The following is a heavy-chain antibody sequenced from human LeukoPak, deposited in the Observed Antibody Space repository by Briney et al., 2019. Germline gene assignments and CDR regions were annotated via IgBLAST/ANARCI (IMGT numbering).Heavy chain of an antibody. D-gene: IGHD3-10*01. CDR2: MNPNTGNT. CDR1: GYTFTSYD. V-gene: IGHV1-8*01. CDR3: ARDGFTLWGNWFDP. Sequence: ASVKVSCKASGYTFTSYDINWVRQATGQGLEWMGWMNPNTGNTDYAQKFQGRVTMTRNTSISTAYMELSSLRSEDTAVYYCARDGFTLWGNWFDPWGQGTLVTVSS. J-gene: IGHJ5*02.